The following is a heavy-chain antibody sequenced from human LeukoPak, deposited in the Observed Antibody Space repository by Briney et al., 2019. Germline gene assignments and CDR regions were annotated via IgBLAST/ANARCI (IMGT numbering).Heavy chain of an antibody. Sequence: GGSLRLSCAASGFTVSSNYMSWVRQAPGKGLEWVSVIYSGGSTYYADSVKGRFTISRDNSKNTLYLQMNSLRAEDTAVYYCTRERYSSSWYVDYWGQGTLVTVSS. CDR3: TRERYSSSWYVDY. CDR2: IYSGGST. CDR1: GFTVSSNY. D-gene: IGHD6-13*01. J-gene: IGHJ4*02. V-gene: IGHV3-66*01.